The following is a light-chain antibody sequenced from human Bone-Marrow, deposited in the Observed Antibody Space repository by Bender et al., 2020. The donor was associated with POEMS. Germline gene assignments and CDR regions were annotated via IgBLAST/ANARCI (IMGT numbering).Light chain of an antibody. J-gene: IGLJ3*02. CDR2: SSH. CDR3: ATWDDGLSGFWV. V-gene: IGLV1-44*01. CDR1: SSNIGAHA. Sequence: QSVLTQPPSASGTPGQRVTISCSGGSSNIGAHAVNWYQHLPGTAPKLLIYSSHRRSSEVPDRFSGSRSGTSASLAISGLQSEDEADYYCATWDDGLSGFWVFGGGTKLTVL.